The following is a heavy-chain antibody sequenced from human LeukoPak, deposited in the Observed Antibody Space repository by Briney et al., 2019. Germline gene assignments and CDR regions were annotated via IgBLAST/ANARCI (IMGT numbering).Heavy chain of an antibody. D-gene: IGHD6-13*01. CDR3: ARANSSSWYVY. CDR2: IYYSGST. V-gene: IGHV4-31*03. J-gene: IGHJ4*02. Sequence: SETLSLTCTVSGGSISSGGYYWSWIRQHPRKGLEWIGYIYYSGSTYYNPSLKSRVTISVDTSKNQFSLKLSSVTAADTAVYYCARANSSSWYVYWGQGTLVTVSS. CDR1: GGSISSGGYY.